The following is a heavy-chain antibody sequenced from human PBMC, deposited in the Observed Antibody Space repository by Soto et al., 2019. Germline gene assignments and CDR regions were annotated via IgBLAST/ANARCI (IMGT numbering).Heavy chain of an antibody. D-gene: IGHD3-10*01. V-gene: IGHV3-66*01. CDR2: IYSGTRT. CDR1: GFNVSSSY. J-gene: IGHJ4*02. Sequence: GGSLRLSCAASGFNVSSSYMRWLRQAPGKGLEWVSVIYSGTRTSYADSVKGRFTISRDNSKNTLYLQMNSLRVEDTAVYYCARDRGGDFFDYWGQGTLVTVSS. CDR3: ARDRGGDFFDY.